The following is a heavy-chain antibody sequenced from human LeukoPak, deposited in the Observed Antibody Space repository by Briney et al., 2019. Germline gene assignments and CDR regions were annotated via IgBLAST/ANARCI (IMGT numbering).Heavy chain of an antibody. CDR3: ARKGYGSRNNWFDP. D-gene: IGHD3-10*01. CDR2: MNPNSGNT. CDR1: GYTFTSYD. Sequence: ASVKVSCKASGYTFTSYDINWVRQATGQGLEWMGWMNPNSGNTGYAQKFQGRVTITRNTSISTAYMELSSLRSEDTAVYYCARKGYGSRNNWFDPWGQGTLVTVSS. J-gene: IGHJ5*02. V-gene: IGHV1-8*03.